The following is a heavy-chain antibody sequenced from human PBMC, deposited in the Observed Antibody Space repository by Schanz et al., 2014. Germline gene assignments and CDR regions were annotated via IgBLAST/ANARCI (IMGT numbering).Heavy chain of an antibody. CDR3: ARVKYCTITRCYRTETEGIYYMDV. CDR1: GFTFGDYA. CDR2: INTGVNT. V-gene: IGHV3-23*01. J-gene: IGHJ6*03. Sequence: EVQLLESGGGLVQPGGSLRLSCAASGFTFGDYAMTWVRQAPGKGLEWVSAINTGVNTYYADSVRGRFTISRDNSKNTLDLQMKSLRAEDTAVYYCARVKYCTITRCYRTETEGIYYMDVWGKGTTVTVSS. D-gene: IGHD2-2*01.